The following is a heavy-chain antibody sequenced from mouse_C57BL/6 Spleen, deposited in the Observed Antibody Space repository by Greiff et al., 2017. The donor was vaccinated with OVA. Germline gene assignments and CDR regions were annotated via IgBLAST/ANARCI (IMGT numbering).Heavy chain of an antibody. CDR1: GYTFTSYW. Sequence: QVQLQQPGAELVKPGASVKVSCKASGYTFTSYWMHWVKQRPGQGLEWIGRIHPSDSDTNYNQKFKGKATLTVDKSSSTAYMPLSSLNSEASAVYNCQTGTGDYWGQGTTLTVSS. V-gene: IGHV1-74*01. CDR2: IHPSDSDT. J-gene: IGHJ2*01. CDR3: QTGTGDY. D-gene: IGHD4-1*01.